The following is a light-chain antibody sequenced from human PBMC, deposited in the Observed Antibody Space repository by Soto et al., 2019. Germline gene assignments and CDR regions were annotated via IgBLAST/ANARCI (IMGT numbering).Light chain of an antibody. V-gene: IGKV3-15*01. CDR3: QHFNNWPPYT. Sequence: EIGMTQSPATLSLSPGERATISCRASQSVNSDLAWYQQKPGQAPRLLIYDASTRAAGVPARFTGSGSETEFTLTISSLQSEDYAVYYCQHFNNWPPYTFGQGTKLEI. J-gene: IGKJ2*01. CDR1: QSVNSD. CDR2: DAS.